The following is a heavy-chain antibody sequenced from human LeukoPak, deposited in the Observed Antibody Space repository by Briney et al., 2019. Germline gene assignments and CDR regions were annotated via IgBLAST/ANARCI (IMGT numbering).Heavy chain of an antibody. J-gene: IGHJ6*03. CDR1: GGSIYSYY. CDR2: IYTTGST. V-gene: IGHV4-4*09. CDR3: ARHGYYYYMDV. Sequence: SETLSLTCTVSGGSIYSYYWSWFRQPPGKGLEWIGYIYTTGSTNYNPFLISRVTISIDTSKSQFSLKLSSVTAADTAVYYCARHGYYYYMDVWGKGTTVTVSS.